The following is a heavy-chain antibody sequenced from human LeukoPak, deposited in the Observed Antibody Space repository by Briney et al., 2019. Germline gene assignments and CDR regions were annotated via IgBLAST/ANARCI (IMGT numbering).Heavy chain of an antibody. Sequence: GGSLRLSCAASGFTFDDYAMHWVRQAPGKGLEWVSGISWNSGSIGYADSVKGRFTISRDNAKNSLYLQMNSLRAEDTALYYCAKEVGAWDYYYYGMDVWGQRTTVTVTS. V-gene: IGHV3-9*01. CDR2: ISWNSGSI. CDR1: GFTFDDYA. J-gene: IGHJ6*02. CDR3: AKEVGAWDYYYYGMDV. D-gene: IGHD1-26*01.